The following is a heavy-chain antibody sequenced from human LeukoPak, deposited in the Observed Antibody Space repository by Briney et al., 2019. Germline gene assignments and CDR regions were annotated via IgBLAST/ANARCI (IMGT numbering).Heavy chain of an antibody. CDR3: ARLYLEAFDI. CDR2: TYYRSKWYN. Sequence: QTLSLTCALSGDSVSSNSAAWNWIRHSPSRGLEWLGRTYYRSKWYNDYAVSVKSRITINPDTSKNQFSLQLNSVTPEDTAVYYCARLYLEAFDIWGQGTMVTVSS. J-gene: IGHJ3*02. D-gene: IGHD2-2*01. CDR1: GDSVSSNSAA. V-gene: IGHV6-1*01.